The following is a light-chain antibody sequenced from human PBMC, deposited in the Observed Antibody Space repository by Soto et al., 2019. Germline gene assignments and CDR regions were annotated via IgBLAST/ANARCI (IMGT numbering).Light chain of an antibody. J-gene: IGKJ1*01. CDR2: GAS. CDR1: QSVSANY. Sequence: EIALTQSPGTLSLSPGERATLSCRASQSVSANYLAWYQQKPGQAPRFLIYGASSRATGIPDRFSGSGSGTDFTLTISRLEPEDFSVYYCQQYGSSPPTFGQGTKVEIK. V-gene: IGKV3-20*01. CDR3: QQYGSSPPT.